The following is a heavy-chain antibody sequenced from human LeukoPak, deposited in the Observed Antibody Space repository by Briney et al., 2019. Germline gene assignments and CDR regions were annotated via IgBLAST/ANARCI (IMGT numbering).Heavy chain of an antibody. CDR3: ASLHVRLQTLEV. Sequence: SETLSLTCSFSGGPTSLYYWSWIRQPPGKGLEWIGYIYYTGHSNYNSTLKSRVTMSVDTSKKQFSLNLSAVTAADTAVYYCASLHVRLQTLEVWGPGTTVTVSS. CDR1: GGPTSLYY. J-gene: IGHJ6*02. V-gene: IGHV4-59*01. D-gene: IGHD6-6*01. CDR2: IYYTGHS.